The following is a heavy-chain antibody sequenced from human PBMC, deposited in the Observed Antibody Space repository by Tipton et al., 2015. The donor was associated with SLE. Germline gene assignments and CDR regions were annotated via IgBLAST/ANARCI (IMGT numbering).Heavy chain of an antibody. CDR1: GDSISNSRYY. CDR2: IHYSGTT. V-gene: IGHV4-39*07. J-gene: IGHJ6*03. D-gene: IGHD3-3*01. CDR3: ARGGGSSYDFGGGGGHSHHYMDV. Sequence: TLSLTCTVYGDSISNSRYYWGWIRQPPGKGLEWIGSIHYSGTTYHNPSLKSRVIQSIDTSKNQISLTVTSVTAADTAVYFCARGGGSSYDFGGGGGHSHHYMDVWGKGTTVTVSS.